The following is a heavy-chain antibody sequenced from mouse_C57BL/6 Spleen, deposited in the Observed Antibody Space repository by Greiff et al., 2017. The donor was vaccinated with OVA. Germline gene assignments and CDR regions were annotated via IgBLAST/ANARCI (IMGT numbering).Heavy chain of an antibody. CDR3: AREGDDGYYPYYAMDY. D-gene: IGHD2-3*01. CDR2: INYDGSST. J-gene: IGHJ4*01. CDR1: GFTFSDYY. V-gene: IGHV5-16*01. Sequence: EVKLVESEGGLVQPGSSMKLSCTASGFTFSDYYMAWVRQVPEKGLEWVANINYDGSSTYYLDSLKSRFIISRDNAKNILYLQMSSLKSEDTATYYCAREGDDGYYPYYAMDYWGQGTSVTVSS.